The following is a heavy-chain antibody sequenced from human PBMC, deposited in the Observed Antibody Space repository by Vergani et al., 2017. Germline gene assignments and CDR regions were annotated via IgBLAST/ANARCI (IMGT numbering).Heavy chain of an antibody. D-gene: IGHD6-19*01. CDR3: ARQVAVAGKWWGPYYYYGMDV. V-gene: IGHV5-51*01. CDR1: GYSFTSYW. CDR2: IYPGDSDT. Sequence: EVQLVQSGAEVKKPGESLKISCKGSGYSFTSYWIGWVRQMPGKGLEWMGIIYPGDSDTRYSPSFQGHVTISADKSISTAYLQWSSLKASDTAMYYCARQVAVAGKWWGPYYYYGMDVWGQGTTVTVSS. J-gene: IGHJ6*02.